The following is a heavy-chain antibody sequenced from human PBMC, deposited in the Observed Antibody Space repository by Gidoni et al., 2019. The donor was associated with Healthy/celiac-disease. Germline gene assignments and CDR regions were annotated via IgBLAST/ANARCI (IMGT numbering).Heavy chain of an antibody. V-gene: IGHV3-15*01. CDR1: GFTLSNAW. J-gene: IGHJ4*02. CDR2: IKSKTDGGTT. CDR3: TTDGGRDGYNKGSY. D-gene: IGHD5-12*01. Sequence: EVQLVESGGGLVKPGGSLRLSCAASGFTLSNAWMSWVRQAPGKGLEWVGRIKSKTDGGTTDYAAPVKGRFTISRDDSKNTLYLQMNSLKTEDTAVYYCTTDGGRDGYNKGSYWGQGTLVTVSS.